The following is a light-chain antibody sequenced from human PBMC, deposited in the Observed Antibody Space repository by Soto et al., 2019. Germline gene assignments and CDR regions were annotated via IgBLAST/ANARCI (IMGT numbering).Light chain of an antibody. Sequence: IVLTQSPTTLSLSPGERATLSCRASQSVSSYLAGYQHKPGQAPRLLIYDASNRATGIPARFSGSGSGTDFTLTISSLEPEDFAVYYCQQRSNWPPSITFGQGTRLEIK. CDR1: QSVSSY. CDR2: DAS. CDR3: QQRSNWPPSIT. V-gene: IGKV3-11*01. J-gene: IGKJ5*01.